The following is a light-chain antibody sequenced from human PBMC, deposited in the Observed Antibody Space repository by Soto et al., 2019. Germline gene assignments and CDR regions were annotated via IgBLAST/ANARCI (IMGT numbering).Light chain of an antibody. Sequence: IQMTQSPSSVSASVGDRFTMTCRASQGVGGWLAWYQQKPGKVPKLLIYATSSLHSGVPSRFSGSGSGTDFTLSISSLQPEDFATYYCQQTNSHPLSFGPGTKVDIK. CDR2: ATS. V-gene: IGKV1-12*01. CDR3: QQTNSHPLS. CDR1: QGVGGW. J-gene: IGKJ3*01.